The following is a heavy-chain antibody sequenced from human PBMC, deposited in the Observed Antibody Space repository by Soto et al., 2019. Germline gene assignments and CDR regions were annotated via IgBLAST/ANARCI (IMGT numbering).Heavy chain of an antibody. D-gene: IGHD2-21*01. CDR2: IYPGDSDT. CDR1: GYSFTNYL. V-gene: IGHV5-51*01. Sequence: PGESLKISFKASGYSFTNYLICWVRQMPVKGLAWMGVIYPGDSDTRYSPSFQGQVTISADKSLSTAYLHWNSLKASDTAIYYCARGKALFFESWGQGTLVTICS. J-gene: IGHJ4*02. CDR3: ARGKALFFES.